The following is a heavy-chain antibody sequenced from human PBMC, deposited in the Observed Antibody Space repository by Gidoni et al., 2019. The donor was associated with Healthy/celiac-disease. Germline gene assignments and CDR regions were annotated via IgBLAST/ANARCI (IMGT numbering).Heavy chain of an antibody. CDR3: AREGSSGWYGFDY. CDR2: INPTSGRT. CDR1: GYTFTGYS. V-gene: IGHV1-2*04. J-gene: IGHJ4*02. D-gene: IGHD6-19*01. Sequence: QVQLVQSGAEVKKPGSSVKVSCKASGYTFTGYSMHWVRQAPGQGLEWLGWINPTSGRTYYAQKFQGWVMRTRDTSISTAYMVLRRRRSDETAVYYCAREGSSGWYGFDYWGQGTLVTVSS.